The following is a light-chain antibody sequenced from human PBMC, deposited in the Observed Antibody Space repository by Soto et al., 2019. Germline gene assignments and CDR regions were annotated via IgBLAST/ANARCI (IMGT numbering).Light chain of an antibody. CDR2: DAS. V-gene: IGKV3-11*01. Sequence: EIVLTQSPATLSLSPWERATLSCRASQSVSSYLAWYQQEPGQAPRLLIYDASNRATGIPARFSGSGSGTDFTLTISSLEPEDFAVYYCQQRSNWPITFGQGTRLEI. CDR3: QQRSNWPIT. CDR1: QSVSSY. J-gene: IGKJ5*01.